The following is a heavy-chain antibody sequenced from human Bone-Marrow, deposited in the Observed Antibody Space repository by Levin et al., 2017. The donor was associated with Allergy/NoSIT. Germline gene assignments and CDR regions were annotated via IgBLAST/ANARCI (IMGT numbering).Heavy chain of an antibody. CDR2: IYYSGST. D-gene: IGHD3-10*01. V-gene: IGHV4-39*01. CDR1: GGSISSSSYY. Sequence: PSETLSLTCTVSGGSISSSSYYWGWIRQPPGKGLEWIGSIYYSGSTYYNPSLKSRVTISVDTSKNQFSLKLSSVTAADTAVYYCTGAGEAFVNWFDPWGQGTLVTVSS. CDR3: TGAGEAFVNWFDP. J-gene: IGHJ5*02.